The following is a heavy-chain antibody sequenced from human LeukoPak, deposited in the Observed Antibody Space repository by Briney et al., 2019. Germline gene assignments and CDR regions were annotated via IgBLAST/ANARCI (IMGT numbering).Heavy chain of an antibody. V-gene: IGHV1-2*02. J-gene: IGHJ3*02. CDR2: INPNSGGT. Sequence: GASVKVSCKASGYTFTGYYMHWVRQAPGQGLEWMGWINPNSGGTNYAQKFQGRVTMTRDTSISTAYMELSRLRSDDTAVYYCARDCTYYYDSSGYPDDAFDIWGQGTMVTVSS. CDR3: ARDCTYYYDSSGYPDDAFDI. CDR1: GYTFTGYY. D-gene: IGHD3-22*01.